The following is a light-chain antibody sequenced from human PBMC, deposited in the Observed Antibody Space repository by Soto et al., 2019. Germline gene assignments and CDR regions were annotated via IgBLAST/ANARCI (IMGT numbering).Light chain of an antibody. CDR3: LPYNSYPWT. Sequence: DIQMTQSPSSLSASVGDRVTITCRASQGIRNDLGWYQQKPGKAPKRLIYAASSSQRGVLSRVSGSGYGTGFTLSLSSLQPEDFATYYCLPYNSYPWTFGQGTKVEIK. CDR1: QGIRND. V-gene: IGKV1-17*01. CDR2: AAS. J-gene: IGKJ1*01.